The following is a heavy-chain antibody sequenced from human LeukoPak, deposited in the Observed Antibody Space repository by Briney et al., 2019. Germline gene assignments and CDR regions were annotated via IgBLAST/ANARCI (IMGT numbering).Heavy chain of an antibody. V-gene: IGHV4-4*07. D-gene: IGHD6-13*01. CDR2: IYTSGST. J-gene: IGHJ4*02. CDR1: GGSISSYY. CDR3: ARGGSSWYESVSYFDY. Sequence: SETLSLTCTVSGGSISSYYWSWIRQPAGKGLEWIGRIYTSGSTNYNPSLKSRVAMSVDTSKNQFSLKLSSVTAADTAVYYCARGGSSWYESVSYFDYWGQGILVTVSS.